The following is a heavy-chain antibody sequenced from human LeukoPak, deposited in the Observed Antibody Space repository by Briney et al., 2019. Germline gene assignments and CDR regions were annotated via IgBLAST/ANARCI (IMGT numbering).Heavy chain of an antibody. CDR3: ARKVAKYTYYYGSGSYYGSFDY. CDR1: GESFSGYY. J-gene: IGHJ4*02. V-gene: IGHV4-34*01. D-gene: IGHD3-10*01. Sequence: SETLSLTCAVYGESFSGYYWSWIRQPPGKGLEWIGEINHSGSTNYNPSLKSRVTISVDTSKNQFSLKLSSVTAADTAVYYCARKVAKYTYYYGSGSYYGSFDYWGQGTLVTVSS. CDR2: INHSGST.